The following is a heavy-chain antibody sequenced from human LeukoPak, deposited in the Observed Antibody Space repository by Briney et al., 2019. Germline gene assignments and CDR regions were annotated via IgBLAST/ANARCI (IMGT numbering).Heavy chain of an antibody. CDR2: INVKNGNT. CDR3: ARDWNDDYSNYAEATLDY. V-gene: IGHV1-18*01. Sequence: ASVKVSCKASGYTFTTCGISWMRQAPGQGLEWMGWINVKNGNTNYVQKFQGRVTMTTDTSTSIAYMELRSLRSDDTAVYYCARDWNDDYSNYAEATLDYWGQGTLVTVSS. CDR1: GYTFTTCG. J-gene: IGHJ4*02. D-gene: IGHD4-11*01.